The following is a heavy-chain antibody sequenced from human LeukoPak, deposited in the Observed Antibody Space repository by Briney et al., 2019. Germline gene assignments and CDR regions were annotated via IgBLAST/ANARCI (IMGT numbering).Heavy chain of an antibody. Sequence: ASVKVSCKASGYTFTGYYMHWVRQAPGRGLEWMGWINPNSGGTNYAQKFQGRVTITRDTSISTAYMELSRLRSDDTAAYYCATLPLWFGELTPFDYWGQGTLVTVSS. CDR2: INPNSGGT. D-gene: IGHD3-10*01. J-gene: IGHJ4*02. V-gene: IGHV1-2*02. CDR3: ATLPLWFGELTPFDY. CDR1: GYTFTGYY.